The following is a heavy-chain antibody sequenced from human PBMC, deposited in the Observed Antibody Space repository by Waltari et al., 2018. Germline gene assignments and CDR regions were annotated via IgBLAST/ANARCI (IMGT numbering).Heavy chain of an antibody. CDR1: GGSISSYY. V-gene: IGHV4-59*08. CDR3: ARLGTRDYYYYYMDV. Sequence: QVQLQESGPGLVKPSETLSLTCTVSGGSISSYYWSWIRQPPGKGLEWIGYIYYSGSTHYNPSLKSRVTISVETSKNQFSRKLSSVTAADTAVYYGARLGTRDYYYYYMDVWGKGTTVTISS. J-gene: IGHJ6*03. CDR2: IYYSGST. D-gene: IGHD1-1*01.